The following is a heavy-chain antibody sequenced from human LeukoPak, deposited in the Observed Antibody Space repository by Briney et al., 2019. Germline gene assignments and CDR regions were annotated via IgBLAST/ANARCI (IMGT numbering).Heavy chain of an antibody. CDR2: ISGSGGST. CDR1: GFTFSSYA. V-gene: IGHV3-23*01. CDR3: AKIWSSGSGAGTDRYHFDY. J-gene: IGHJ4*02. Sequence: GGSLRLSCAASGFTFSSYAMSWVRQAPGKGLEWVSAISGSGGSTYYADSVKGRFTLSRDNSKNTLYLQMNSLRAEDTAVYYCAKIWSSGSGAGTDRYHFDYWGQGTLVTVSS. D-gene: IGHD3-10*01.